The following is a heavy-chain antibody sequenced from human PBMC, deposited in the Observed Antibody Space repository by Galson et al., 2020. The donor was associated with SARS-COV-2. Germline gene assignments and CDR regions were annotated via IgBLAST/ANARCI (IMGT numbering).Heavy chain of an antibody. J-gene: IGHJ6*02. CDR1: GGYISSYY. Sequence: SETLSLTCTVSGGYISSYYWSWIRQPPGKGLEWIGNIYYTGSTKYNPSLKSRVTISIDTSKNQFSLQLRSVTAADTAVYFCARDTPNYGMDVWGHGTPVTVSS. D-gene: IGHD2-15*01. CDR3: ARDTPNYGMDV. CDR2: IYYTGST. V-gene: IGHV4-59*08.